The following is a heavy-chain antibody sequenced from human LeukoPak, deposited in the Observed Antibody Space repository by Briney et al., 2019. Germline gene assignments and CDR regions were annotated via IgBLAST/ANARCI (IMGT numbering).Heavy chain of an antibody. CDR3: AKRVTNTVAEHIDY. D-gene: IGHD4-23*01. CDR1: GFTFSSYS. J-gene: IGHJ4*02. V-gene: IGHV3-48*01. Sequence: GGSLRLSCAASGFTFSSYSMNWVRQAPGKGLEWVSYISSSSSTIYYADSVKGRFTISRDNSKNTLYLQMNSLRAEDTAIYYCAKRVTNTVAEHIDYWGQGTLVTVSS. CDR2: ISSSSSTI.